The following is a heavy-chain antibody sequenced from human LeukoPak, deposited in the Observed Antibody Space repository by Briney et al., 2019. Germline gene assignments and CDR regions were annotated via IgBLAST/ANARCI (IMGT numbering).Heavy chain of an antibody. J-gene: IGHJ4*02. Sequence: SETLSLTCAVSGYSISSGYHWGWVRQPPGKGLEWIGSIYHSGKTHYNPSLKSRVTISVDTSMNQFSLKLSSVTAADTAVYYCARTLYCSGTTCYSPELFHSWGQGTLVTVSS. CDR3: ARTLYCSGTTCYSPELFHS. V-gene: IGHV4-38-2*01. CDR1: GYSISSGYH. D-gene: IGHD2-15*01. CDR2: IYHSGKT.